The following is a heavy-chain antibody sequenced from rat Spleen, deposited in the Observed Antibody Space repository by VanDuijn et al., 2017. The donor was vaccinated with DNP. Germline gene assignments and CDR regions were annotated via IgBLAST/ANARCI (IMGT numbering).Heavy chain of an antibody. Sequence: EVQLVESGGNLVQPGRSLKLSCAASGFTFSDYYVAWVRPAPTKGLEWVAYISYDGSSTFYGDSVKGRFTNSRDNAKSTLYLQMNSLRSVDTATYYCARGIITALPFWSCDFWGPGTMVTVSS. D-gene: IGHD1-6*01. CDR3: ARGIITALPFWSCDF. CDR1: GFTFSDYY. CDR2: ISYDGSST. J-gene: IGHJ1*01. V-gene: IGHV5-22*01.